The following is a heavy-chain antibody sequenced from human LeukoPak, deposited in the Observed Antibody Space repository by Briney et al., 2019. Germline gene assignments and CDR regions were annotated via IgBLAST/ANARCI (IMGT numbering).Heavy chain of an antibody. V-gene: IGHV3-21*01. Sequence: PGGSLRLSRAASRFTFSSYTMNWVRQPPGKGLEWVSSISSSYIYYADSVKGRFTISRDNAKNSLYPQMNSLRAEDTAVYYCARDREGDYIWGSYRPDWFDPWGQGTLVTVSS. D-gene: IGHD3-16*02. CDR3: ARDREGDYIWGSYRPDWFDP. J-gene: IGHJ5*02. CDR2: ISSSYI. CDR1: RFTFSSYT.